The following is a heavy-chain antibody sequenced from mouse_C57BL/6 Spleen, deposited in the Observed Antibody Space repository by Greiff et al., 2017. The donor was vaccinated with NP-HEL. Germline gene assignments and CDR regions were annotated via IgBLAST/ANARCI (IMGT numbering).Heavy chain of an antibody. Sequence: EVQLQESGPELVKPGASVKIPCKASGYTFTDYNMDWVKQSHGKSLEWIGDINPNNGGTIYNQKFKGKATLTVDKSSSTAYMELRSLTSEDTAGYYCARKTAQAIYCAMDYWGQGTSVTVSS. CDR3: ARKTAQAIYCAMDY. V-gene: IGHV1-18*01. D-gene: IGHD3-2*02. CDR1: GYTFTDYN. CDR2: INPNNGGT. J-gene: IGHJ4*01.